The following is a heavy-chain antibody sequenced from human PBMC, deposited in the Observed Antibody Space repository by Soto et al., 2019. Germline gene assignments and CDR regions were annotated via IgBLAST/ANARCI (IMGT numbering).Heavy chain of an antibody. CDR3: AKDNDGGYDAFDI. D-gene: IGHD3-16*01. Sequence: GGSLRLSCVASGFTFSSYSMNWVRQAPGKGLEWVSSISNSGAYIYYADSVKGRFTISRDNAKKSLHLQMNSLRAEDTALYYCAKDNDGGYDAFDIWGQGPMVTVSS. J-gene: IGHJ3*02. V-gene: IGHV3-21*04. CDR2: ISNSGAYI. CDR1: GFTFSSYS.